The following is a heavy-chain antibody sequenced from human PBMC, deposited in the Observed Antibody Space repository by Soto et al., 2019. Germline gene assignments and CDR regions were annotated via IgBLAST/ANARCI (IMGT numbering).Heavy chain of an antibody. V-gene: IGHV3-7*03. J-gene: IGHJ4*02. Sequence: GGSLRLSCAVSGFRFSSYGMHWVRQAPGKGLEWVANINQDGSGTYYVDSVKGRFTISRDNAKNSLYLQMNSLRAEDTAVYYCASYFRGSGRYFFDHGGQGPLVTVSS. CDR2: INQDGSGT. CDR1: GFRFSSYG. CDR3: ASYFRGSGRYFFDH. D-gene: IGHD6-19*01.